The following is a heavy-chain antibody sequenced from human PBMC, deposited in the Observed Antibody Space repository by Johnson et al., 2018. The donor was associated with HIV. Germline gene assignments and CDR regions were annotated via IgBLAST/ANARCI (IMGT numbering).Heavy chain of an antibody. CDR2: VYSGGTT. CDR1: GFTVSSNY. CDR3: TRRSPYDAFDI. Sequence: VESGGGLVQPGGSLRLSCAASGFTVSSNYMSWVRQAPGKGLESVSVVYSGGTTHYADSVKGRSTISRDNSKNTLYLQMNSLRAEDTAVYYCTRRSPYDAFDIWGQGTMVTVSS. V-gene: IGHV3-66*02. J-gene: IGHJ3*02.